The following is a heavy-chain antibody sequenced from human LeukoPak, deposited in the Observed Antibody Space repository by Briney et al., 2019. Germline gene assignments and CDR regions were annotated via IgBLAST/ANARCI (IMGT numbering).Heavy chain of an antibody. J-gene: IGHJ4*02. Sequence: GGSLRLSCAASGFTFSDYYMSWIRQAPGKGLEWVSYISSSSSYTNYADSVKGRFTISRDNSKNTLYLQMNSLRADDTAVYYCAKRGYYHDSSAYFYFDYWGQGTLVTVSS. CDR1: GFTFSDYY. D-gene: IGHD3-22*01. V-gene: IGHV3-11*03. CDR3: AKRGYYHDSSAYFYFDY. CDR2: ISSSSSYT.